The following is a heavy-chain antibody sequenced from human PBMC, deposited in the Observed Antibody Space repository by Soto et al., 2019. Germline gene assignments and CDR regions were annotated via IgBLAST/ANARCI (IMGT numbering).Heavy chain of an antibody. V-gene: IGHV4-34*01. CDR1: GGSFSGYY. CDR2: INHSGST. CDR3: ARLPALDGDYLGAADNWSDP. D-gene: IGHD4-17*01. J-gene: IGHJ5*02. Sequence: QVQLQQWGAGLLKPSETLSLTCAVYGGSFSGYYWRWIRPPPGKGLAWIGAINHSGSTNYNPSLKRRVTRAGDTSKNQFSLKRSSVTAADTAVYYCARLPALDGDYLGAADNWSDPWGQGTLVTVSS.